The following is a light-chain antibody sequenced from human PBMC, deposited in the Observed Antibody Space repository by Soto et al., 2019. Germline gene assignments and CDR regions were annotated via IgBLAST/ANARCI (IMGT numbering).Light chain of an antibody. CDR2: GAS. CDR1: QSVSYNY. CDR3: QQYGSSLGT. J-gene: IGKJ1*01. V-gene: IGKV3-20*01. Sequence: EIVLTQSPGTLSLSPGERATLSCRASQSVSYNYVAWYRQKAGQAPRLLIYGASNRATGIPDRFSGSGSGTDFTLTISRLEPEDFAVYYCQQYGSSLGTFDQGTKVEIK.